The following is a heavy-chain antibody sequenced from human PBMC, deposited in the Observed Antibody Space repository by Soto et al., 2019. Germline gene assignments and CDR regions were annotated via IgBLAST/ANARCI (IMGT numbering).Heavy chain of an antibody. D-gene: IGHD3-3*01. CDR3: ASRKYDFWSGYSNWFDP. CDR2: IFSSGST. V-gene: IGHV4-4*07. CDR1: GGSINTFY. J-gene: IGHJ5*02. Sequence: PSETRSLTCFVSGGSINTFYWSWVRQPAGKGLEWIGRIFSSGSTSFNPSLESRVAMSVDTSKNHFSLNLSSVTAADTAVYYCASRKYDFWSGYSNWFDPWGQGTQVTVSS.